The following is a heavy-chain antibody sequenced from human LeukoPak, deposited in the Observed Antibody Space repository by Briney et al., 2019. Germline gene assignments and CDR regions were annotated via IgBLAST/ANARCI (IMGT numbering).Heavy chain of an antibody. CDR3: ARDLGIGATDSYYYMDV. J-gene: IGHJ6*03. CDR2: IRNKVNSYTT. Sequence: GGSLRLSCAASGFTFSSYSMNWVRQAPGKGLEWVGRIRNKVNSYTTEYAASVKGRFTISRDDSKNSVFLHMNSLKTEDTAVYYCARDLGIGATDSYYYMDVWGEGTTVTVSS. CDR1: GFTFSSYS. D-gene: IGHD3-3*01. V-gene: IGHV3-72*01.